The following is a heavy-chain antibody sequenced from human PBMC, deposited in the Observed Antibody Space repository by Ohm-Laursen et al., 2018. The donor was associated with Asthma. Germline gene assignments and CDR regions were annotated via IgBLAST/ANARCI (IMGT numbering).Heavy chain of an antibody. CDR2: ISFDGSNK. CDR3: AKDVLGFVAAAQD. D-gene: IGHD6-13*01. J-gene: IGHJ4*02. CDR1: GFTFNSYG. Sequence: TLSLTCAASGFTFNSYGIHWVRQAPGKGLEWVAVISFDGSNKYYADSVKGRFTISRDNSKNTLYLQMNSLRAEDTAIYYCAKDVLGFVAAAQDWGQGTLVTVSS. V-gene: IGHV3-30*18.